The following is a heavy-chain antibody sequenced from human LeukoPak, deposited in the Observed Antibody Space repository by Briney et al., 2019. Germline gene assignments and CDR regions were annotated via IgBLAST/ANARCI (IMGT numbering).Heavy chain of an antibody. D-gene: IGHD1-1*01. V-gene: IGHV3-23*01. CDR3: AKAAIGQYRTYYFDH. J-gene: IGHJ4*02. CDR1: GFTFNNHA. Sequence: GGSLRLSCAAAGFTFNNHAMRWFRQAPGKGLEWVSAISGRGGSTYYAGSVQGRFTISRDNSKNTLYLQMNSLRAEDTAVYYCAKAAIGQYRTYYFDHWGQGTLVPVSP. CDR2: ISGRGGST.